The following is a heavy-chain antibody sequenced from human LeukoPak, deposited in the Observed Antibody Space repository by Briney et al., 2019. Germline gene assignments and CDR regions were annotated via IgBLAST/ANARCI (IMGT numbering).Heavy chain of an antibody. CDR3: ARDRKIRTTVTTGSWSDP. V-gene: IGHV3-48*01. Sequence: GGSLRLSCAASGFTFSSYSMNWVRQAPGKGLEWVSYISSSSSTIYYADSVKGRFTISRDNAKNSLYLQMNSLRAEDTAVYYCARDRKIRTTVTTGSWSDPWGQGTLVTVSS. CDR2: ISSSSSTI. D-gene: IGHD4-17*01. CDR1: GFTFSSYS. J-gene: IGHJ5*02.